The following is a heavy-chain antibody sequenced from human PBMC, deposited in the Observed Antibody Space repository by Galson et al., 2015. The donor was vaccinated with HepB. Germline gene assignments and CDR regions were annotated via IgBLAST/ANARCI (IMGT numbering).Heavy chain of an antibody. CDR2: IWYDGSNK. D-gene: IGHD3-10*01. V-gene: IGHV3-33*06. Sequence: SLRLSCAASGFTFSSYGMHWVRQAPGKGLEWVAVIWYDGSNKYYADSVKGRFTISRDNSKNTLYLQMNSLRAEDTAVYYCAKSRRLGLLFEDYWGQGTLVTVSS. J-gene: IGHJ4*02. CDR1: GFTFSSYG. CDR3: AKSRRLGLLFEDY.